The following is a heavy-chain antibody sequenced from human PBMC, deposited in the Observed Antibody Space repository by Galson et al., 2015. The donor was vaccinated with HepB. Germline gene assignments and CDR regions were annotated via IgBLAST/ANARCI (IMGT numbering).Heavy chain of an antibody. CDR3: ARDKGGLIAAAGVFDY. J-gene: IGHJ4*02. D-gene: IGHD6-13*01. V-gene: IGHV3-7*03. Sequence: SLRLSCAASEFIFSHYWMDWIRQAPGKGLEWVASTNQAGTETYYVDSVKGRFTISRDNAKNSLYLQMNSLRAEDTAVYYCARDKGGLIAAAGVFDYWGRGTLVTVSS. CDR2: TNQAGTET. CDR1: EFIFSHYW.